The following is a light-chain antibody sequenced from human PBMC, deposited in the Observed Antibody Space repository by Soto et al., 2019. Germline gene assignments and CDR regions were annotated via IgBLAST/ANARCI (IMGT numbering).Light chain of an antibody. J-gene: IGLJ2*01. CDR3: QSYDTSNPVV. CDR2: EDD. Sequence: NFMLTQPHSVSESPGKTVTISCTRSSGSIASNYVQWYQQRPGSAPTTLIYEDDQRPSGVPDRFSGSIDSSSNSASLTISGLKTEDEAGYYCQSYDTSNPVVFGGGTQLTVL. V-gene: IGLV6-57*04. CDR1: SGSIASNY.